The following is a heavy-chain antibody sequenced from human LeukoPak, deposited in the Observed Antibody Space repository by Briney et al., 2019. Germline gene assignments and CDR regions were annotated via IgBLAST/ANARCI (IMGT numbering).Heavy chain of an antibody. CDR2: ISWNSGSI. CDR3: ARDPAYGSGSYYFEGFDY. CDR1: GLTFDDYA. J-gene: IGHJ4*02. D-gene: IGHD3-10*01. V-gene: IGHV3-9*01. Sequence: GRSLRLSCAASGLTFDDYAMHWVRQAPGKGLGWVSGISWNSGSIGYADSVKGRFTISRDNAKNSLYLQMNSLRADDTAVYYCARDPAYGSGSYYFEGFDYWGQGTLVTVSS.